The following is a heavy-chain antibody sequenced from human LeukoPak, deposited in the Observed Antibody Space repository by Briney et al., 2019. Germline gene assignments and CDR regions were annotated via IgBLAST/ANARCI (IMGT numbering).Heavy chain of an antibody. CDR3: ARDMDSSGSFDY. J-gene: IGHJ4*02. Sequence: GGSLSLSCAASGFTFSSYDMHWVRQATGKGLEWVSAIGTAGDTYYPGSVKGRFTISRENAKNSLYLQMNSLRAEDTAVYYCARDMDSSGSFDYWGQGTLVTVSS. CDR1: GFTFSSYD. V-gene: IGHV3-13*01. D-gene: IGHD3-22*01. CDR2: IGTAGDT.